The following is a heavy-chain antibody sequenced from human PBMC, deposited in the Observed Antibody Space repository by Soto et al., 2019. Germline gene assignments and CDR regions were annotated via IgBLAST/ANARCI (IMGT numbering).Heavy chain of an antibody. D-gene: IGHD6-19*01. CDR3: ARVKSSGWYADAFDI. Sequence: GGSLRLSCAASGFTFSSYWMSWVRQAPGKGLEWVANIKQDGSEKYYVDSVKGRFTISRDNAKNSLYLQMNSLRAEDTAVYYCARVKSSGWYADAFDIWGQGTMVTVSS. CDR1: GFTFSSYW. CDR2: IKQDGSEK. V-gene: IGHV3-7*05. J-gene: IGHJ3*02.